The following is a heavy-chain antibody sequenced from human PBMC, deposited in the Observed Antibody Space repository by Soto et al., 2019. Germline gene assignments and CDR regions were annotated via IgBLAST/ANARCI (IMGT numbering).Heavy chain of an antibody. CDR3: ARDRDGYNYYFDY. J-gene: IGHJ4*02. Sequence: SETLSLTCTVSGGSISSYYWSWIRQPPGKGLEWIGYIYYSGSTNYNPSLKSRVTISVDTSKNQFSLKLSSVTAADTAVYYCARDRDGYNYYFDYWGQGTLVTVSS. CDR1: GGSISSYY. CDR2: IYYSGST. V-gene: IGHV4-59*01. D-gene: IGHD5-12*01.